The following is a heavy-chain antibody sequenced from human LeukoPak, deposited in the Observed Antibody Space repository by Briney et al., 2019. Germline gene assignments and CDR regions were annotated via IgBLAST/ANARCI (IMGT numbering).Heavy chain of an antibody. D-gene: IGHD6-19*01. CDR2: ISGSGGST. CDR1: GFTFSSYA. CDR3: AGGSGWFYYFDY. Sequence: PGGSLRLSYAASGFTFSSYAMSWVRQAPGKGLEWVSAISGSGGSTYYADSVKGRFTISRDNSKNTLYLQMNSLRAEDTAVYYCAGGSGWFYYFDYWGQGTLVTVSS. J-gene: IGHJ4*02. V-gene: IGHV3-23*01.